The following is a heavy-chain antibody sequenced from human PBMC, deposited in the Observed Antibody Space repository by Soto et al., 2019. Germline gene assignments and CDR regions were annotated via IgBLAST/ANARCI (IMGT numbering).Heavy chain of an antibody. J-gene: IGHJ5*02. CDR3: ATSTWFDP. CDR2: IYYSAST. V-gene: IGHV4-39*01. Sequence: QLQLQESGPGLVKPSETLSLTCTVSGGSISSSSYFWGWIRQPPGKGLEWIGTIYYSASTYYNPSRKSRVTISVDTSQNQFSLKLSSVTAADTAVYYCATSTWFDPWGQGTLVTVSS. CDR1: GGSISSSSYF. D-gene: IGHD2-2*01.